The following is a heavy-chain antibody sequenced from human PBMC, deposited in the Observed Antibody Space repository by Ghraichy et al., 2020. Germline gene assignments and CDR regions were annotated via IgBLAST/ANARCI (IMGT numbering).Heavy chain of an antibody. CDR3: ARLFGAMTTVTTTDDRIDY. J-gene: IGHJ4*02. Sequence: SETLSLTCTVSGGSISGSTYYWGWIRQPPGKGLEWIGSIYYSGDTYYNPSLKGRVTISVDTSKKQFSLKLSSLTAADTAVYYCARLFGAMTTVTTTDDRIDYWGQGTLVIVSS. D-gene: IGHD4-11*01. CDR2: IYYSGDT. CDR1: GGSISGSTYY. V-gene: IGHV4-39*01.